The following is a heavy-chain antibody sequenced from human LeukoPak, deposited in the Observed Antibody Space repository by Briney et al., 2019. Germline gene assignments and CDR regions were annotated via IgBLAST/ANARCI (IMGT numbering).Heavy chain of an antibody. J-gene: IGHJ6*03. CDR1: GGTFSSYA. D-gene: IGHD6-19*01. V-gene: IGHV1-69*05. CDR3: AGGIAVADYYYYYMDV. Sequence: SSVKVSCKASGGTFSSYAMSWVRQAPGQGLEWMGRISPIFGTSNYAQKFQGRDTITTDESKSTAYMELSSLRSEDTAVYYSAGGIAVADYYYYYMDVWGKGTTVTVS. CDR2: ISPIFGTS.